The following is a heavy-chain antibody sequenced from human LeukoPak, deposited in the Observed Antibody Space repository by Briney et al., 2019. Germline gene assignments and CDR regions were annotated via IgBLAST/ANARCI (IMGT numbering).Heavy chain of an antibody. J-gene: IGHJ4*02. D-gene: IGHD2-2*01. Sequence: RPSETLSLTCGVSNYYISSGSYWGWIRQPPGKGLEWIGSIYHTGSAYYSSSLQSRVTISVDTSKNQFSVKLSSVTAADTAVYYCARANDRGGTSPLDYWGQGTLVTVSS. CDR1: NYYISSGSY. V-gene: IGHV4-38-2*01. CDR3: ARANDRGGTSPLDY. CDR2: IYHTGSA.